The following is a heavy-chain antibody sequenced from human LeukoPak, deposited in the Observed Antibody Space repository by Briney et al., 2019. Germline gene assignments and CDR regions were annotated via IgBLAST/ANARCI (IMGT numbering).Heavy chain of an antibody. CDR1: GGSLSDYY. V-gene: IGHV4-59*08. J-gene: IGHJ4*02. Sequence: SETLSLTCSVSGGSLSDYYWSWIRQSPGKGLEWSGYFFSGSSRFNPSLKSRVAISVDTSNNHFSLKLTSVTAADTAVYYCARHSYGDVYYLDFWGQGTLVTASS. D-gene: IGHD4-17*01. CDR3: ARHSYGDVYYLDF. CDR2: FFSGSS.